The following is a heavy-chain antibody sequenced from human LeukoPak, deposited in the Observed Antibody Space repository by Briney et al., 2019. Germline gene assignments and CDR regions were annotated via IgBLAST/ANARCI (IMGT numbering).Heavy chain of an antibody. D-gene: IGHD4-11*01. J-gene: IGHJ4*02. CDR3: ARGSVTSTLYYFDY. Sequence: ASVKVSCKASGGTFSSYAISWVRQAPGQGLKWMGWINPNSGGTNYAQKFQGRVTMTRDTSISTAYMELSRLRSDDTAVYYCARGSVTSTLYYFDYWGQGTLVTVSS. V-gene: IGHV1-2*02. CDR1: GGTFSSYA. CDR2: INPNSGGT.